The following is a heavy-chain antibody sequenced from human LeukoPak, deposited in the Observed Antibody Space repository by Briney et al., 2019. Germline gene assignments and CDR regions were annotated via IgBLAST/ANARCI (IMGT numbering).Heavy chain of an antibody. CDR1: GFTFSNAW. J-gene: IGHJ5*02. CDR2: ISGSGGST. Sequence: PGGSLRLSCAASGFTFSNAWMSWVRQAPGKGLEWVSTISGSGGSTYYADSVKSRFTISRDNSKNTLYLQMNSLRAEDTAVYYCAKDPEDHPVVPSLFDPWGQGTLVTVSS. V-gene: IGHV3-23*01. CDR3: AKDPEDHPVVPSLFDP. D-gene: IGHD2-2*01.